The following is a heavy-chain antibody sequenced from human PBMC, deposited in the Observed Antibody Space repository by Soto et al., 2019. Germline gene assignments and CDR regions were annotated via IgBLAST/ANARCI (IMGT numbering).Heavy chain of an antibody. CDR3: ARGALSSYYTDY. D-gene: IGHD3-3*01. CDR1: GFTFTSYS. Sequence: EVQLEESGGVLVQSGGSLRLSSAASGFTFTSYSIHWVRQAPGKGLVWVSRIQGDGSRINYADSVKGRFTIARDNARVTVILQMNDVTDDDTAVYYCARGALSSYYTDYWGQGTLVTVSS. CDR2: IQGDGSRI. V-gene: IGHV3-74*01. J-gene: IGHJ4*02.